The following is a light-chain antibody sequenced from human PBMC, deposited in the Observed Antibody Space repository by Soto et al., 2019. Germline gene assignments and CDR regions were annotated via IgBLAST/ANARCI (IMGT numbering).Light chain of an antibody. Sequence: QSVLTQPASVSGSPGQSITISCTGTSSDVGGYNYVSWYQQHPGKAPKLMIYEVSNRPSGVPDRFSGSKSGYTASLTVSGLQTEDEAFYYCSSSAGIYHYLVFGGGTKVTVL. V-gene: IGLV2-8*01. CDR1: SSDVGGYNY. J-gene: IGLJ3*02. CDR3: SSSAGIYHYLV. CDR2: EVS.